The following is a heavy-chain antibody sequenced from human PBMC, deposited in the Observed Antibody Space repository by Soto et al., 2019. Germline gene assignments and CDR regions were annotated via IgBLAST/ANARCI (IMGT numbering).Heavy chain of an antibody. CDR1: GFNFNNYG. D-gene: IGHD6-13*01. V-gene: IGHV3-33*01. CDR2: IWNDGNGY. J-gene: IGHJ6*02. CDR3: ARRQISPPTRGAASARGGMDV. Sequence: QVQLVESGGGVVQPGRSLRLSCGASGFNFNNYGMHWVRQAPGKGLEWVAVIWNDGNGYYYANSVKGRFTISRDNSKNTLFLQMSSLRAEDTAVYYCARRQISPPTRGAASARGGMDVWGQGTTVTVSS.